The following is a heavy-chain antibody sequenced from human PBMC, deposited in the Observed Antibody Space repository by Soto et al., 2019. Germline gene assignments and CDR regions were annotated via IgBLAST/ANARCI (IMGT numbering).Heavy chain of an antibody. CDR3: AKDRAGSSSWYYFDY. V-gene: IGHV3-23*01. CDR1: GFTFSSYA. Sequence: GGSLRLSCAASGFTFSSYAMSWVRQAPGKGLEWVSVISGSGGSTYYADSVKGRFTISRDNSKNTLYLQMNSLRAEDTAVYYCAKDRAGSSSWYYFDYWGQGTLVTVSS. D-gene: IGHD6-13*01. J-gene: IGHJ4*02. CDR2: ISGSGGST.